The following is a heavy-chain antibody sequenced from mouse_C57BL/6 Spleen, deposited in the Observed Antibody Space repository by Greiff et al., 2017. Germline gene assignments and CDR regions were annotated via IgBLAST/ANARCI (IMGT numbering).Heavy chain of an antibody. CDR2: IDPETGGT. J-gene: IGHJ1*03. V-gene: IGHV1-15*01. CDR1: GYTFTDYE. D-gene: IGHD2-4*01. Sequence: VQLQQSGAELVRPGASVTLSCKASGYTFTDYEMHWVKQTPVHGLEWIGAIDPETGGTAYTQKFKGKAILTAVKSSSTAYMELRSLTSEDSAVYYCTRRRDDYGDWYFDVWGTGTTVTVSS. CDR3: TRRRDDYGDWYFDV.